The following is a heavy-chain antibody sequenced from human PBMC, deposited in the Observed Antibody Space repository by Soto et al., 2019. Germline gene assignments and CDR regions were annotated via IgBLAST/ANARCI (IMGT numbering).Heavy chain of an antibody. V-gene: IGHV3-30*18. CDR2: ISNDGAKK. J-gene: IGHJ6*02. D-gene: IGHD2-21*02. CDR3: GKDTLECSGGACPLYYYYGMDV. CDR1: GFTFRSYG. Sequence: ESGGGVVQPGRSLRLSCAASGFTFRSYGMHWVRQAPGKGLEWLAVISNDGAKKYLADSVKGRLTISRDNSRNKLYLQMNSLSAGDTAVYYCGKDTLECSGGACPLYYYYGMDVWGQGTTVTVSS.